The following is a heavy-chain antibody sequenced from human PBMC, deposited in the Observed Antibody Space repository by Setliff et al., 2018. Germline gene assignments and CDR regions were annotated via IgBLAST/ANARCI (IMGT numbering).Heavy chain of an antibody. Sequence: ASVKVSCKVSGYTLTELSRHWVRQAPGKGLEWMGGFDPEDGETIYAQKFQGRVTMTEDTPADTAYMELSSLRSEDTAVYYCATGRGSYEGLDYWGQGTLVTVSS. V-gene: IGHV1-24*01. CDR1: GYTLTELS. J-gene: IGHJ4*02. CDR3: ATGRGSYEGLDY. CDR2: FDPEDGET. D-gene: IGHD1-26*01.